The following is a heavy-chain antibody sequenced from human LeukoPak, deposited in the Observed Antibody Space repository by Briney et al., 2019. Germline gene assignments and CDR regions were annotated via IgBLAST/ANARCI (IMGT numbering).Heavy chain of an antibody. Sequence: GGSLRLSCGASGFTFSSYGMHWVRQAPGKGLEWVAVIWYDGNNKYYADSVKGRFTISRDNSKNTLYLQMNSLRAEDTAVYYCARDRVSNYYDSSGYLDAFDIWGQGTMVTVSS. D-gene: IGHD3-22*01. V-gene: IGHV3-33*01. CDR3: ARDRVSNYYDSSGYLDAFDI. CDR2: IWYDGNNK. J-gene: IGHJ3*02. CDR1: GFTFSSYG.